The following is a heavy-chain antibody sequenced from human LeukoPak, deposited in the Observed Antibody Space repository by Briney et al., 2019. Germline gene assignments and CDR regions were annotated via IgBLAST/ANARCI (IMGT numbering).Heavy chain of an antibody. J-gene: IGHJ6*03. CDR3: AREQLRFHYYYYYMDV. CDR2: INWNGGST. Sequence: PGGSLRLSCAASGFTFDDYGMSWVRQAPGKGLEWVSGINWNGGSTGYADSVKGRFTISRDNAKNSLYLQMNSLRAEDTALYYCAREQLRFHYYYYYMDVWGKGTTVTVSS. V-gene: IGHV3-20*04. CDR1: GFTFDDYG. D-gene: IGHD3-3*01.